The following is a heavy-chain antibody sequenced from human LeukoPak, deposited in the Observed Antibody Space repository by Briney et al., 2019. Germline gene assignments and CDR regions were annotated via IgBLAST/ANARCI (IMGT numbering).Heavy chain of an antibody. Sequence: PGGSLRHSCAASGFTFSNYSMNWVRQAPGKGLEWVSSISSSSSYIHYADSVRGRFTISRDNAKNSLYLQMNSLRAEDTAVYYCARDLGSWRVLWFDPWGQGTLVTVSS. D-gene: IGHD1-26*01. CDR1: GFTFSNYS. V-gene: IGHV3-21*01. CDR3: ARDLGSWRVLWFDP. J-gene: IGHJ5*02. CDR2: ISSSSSYI.